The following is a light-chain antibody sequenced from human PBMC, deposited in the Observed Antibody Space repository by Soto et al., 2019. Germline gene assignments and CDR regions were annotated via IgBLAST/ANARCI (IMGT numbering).Light chain of an antibody. CDR3: QQRASWVT. CDR2: DAS. V-gene: IGKV3-11*01. CDR1: QSVSSY. Sequence: EIVLTQSPATLSLSPGERATLSCRASQSVSSYLGWLQQKPGQAPRLLIYDASNRATGIPARFSGSGSETDFTLTISSLEPEDSAVYYCQQRASWVTFGQGTRLEIK. J-gene: IGKJ5*01.